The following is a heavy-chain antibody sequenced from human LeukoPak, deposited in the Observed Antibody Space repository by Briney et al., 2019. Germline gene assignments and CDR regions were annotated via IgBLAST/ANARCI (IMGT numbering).Heavy chain of an antibody. Sequence: PSETLSLTCAVSGGSISSSNWWSWVRQPPGKGLEWIGEIYHSGSTNYNPSLRSRVTISVDKSKNQFSLKLSSVTAADTAVYYCARAGWSSSWYKSSGYFDYWGQGTLVTVSS. CDR2: IYHSGST. V-gene: IGHV4-4*02. CDR3: ARAGWSSSWYKSSGYFDY. J-gene: IGHJ4*02. CDR1: GGSISSSNW. D-gene: IGHD6-13*01.